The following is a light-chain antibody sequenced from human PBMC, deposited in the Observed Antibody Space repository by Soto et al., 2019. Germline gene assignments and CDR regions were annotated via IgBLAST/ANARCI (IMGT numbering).Light chain of an antibody. Sequence: EIVLTQSPGTLSLSPGEWATLSCRASQSVSSVDLAWYQQKPGQAPRLLIYGASSRATGIPDRFSGSGSGTDFTLTISRLEPEDFAVYYCQQYGTSPPYIFCQGTKLEIK. CDR2: GAS. CDR3: QQYGTSPPYI. V-gene: IGKV3-20*01. J-gene: IGKJ2*01. CDR1: QSVSSVD.